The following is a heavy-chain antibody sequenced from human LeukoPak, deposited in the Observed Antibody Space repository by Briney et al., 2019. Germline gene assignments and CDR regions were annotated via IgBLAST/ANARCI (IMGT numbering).Heavy chain of an antibody. CDR1: GFTFSDYY. CDR2: ISSSGSSI. D-gene: IGHD5-18*01. J-gene: IGHJ4*02. CDR3: ARGKQLWKYYFDY. Sequence: GGSLRLSCVASGFTFSDYYMTWIRQAPGKGLEWVSYISSSGSSIYYADSVKGRFTISRDNAKNSLFLRMNSLRAEDTAVYYCARGKQLWKYYFDYWGQGTLVTVSS. V-gene: IGHV3-11*01.